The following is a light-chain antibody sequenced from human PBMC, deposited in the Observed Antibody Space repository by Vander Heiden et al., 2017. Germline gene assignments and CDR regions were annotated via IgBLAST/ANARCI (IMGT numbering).Light chain of an antibody. CDR3: QQYNNWLRT. J-gene: IGKJ1*01. CDR2: GAS. V-gene: IGKV3-15*01. Sequence: IVMTQSPATLSLSPGERATLSCRASQSVSSNVAWYQQKPGQAPRLLNYGASTRATGIPARFSGSGSGTECTLTISSLQSEDFAVYYCQQYNNWLRTFGQGTKVEIK. CDR1: QSVSSN.